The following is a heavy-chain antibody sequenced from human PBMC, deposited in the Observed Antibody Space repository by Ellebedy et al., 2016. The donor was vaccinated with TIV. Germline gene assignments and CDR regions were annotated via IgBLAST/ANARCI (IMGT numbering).Heavy chain of an antibody. D-gene: IGHD2-15*01. Sequence: MPSETLSLTCTVSGGSISSNSDYWGWIRQPPGKGLEWIGSFYYSGSSYYNPSLKSRVTISVDTSKNQFPLKLSSVTAADTAVYYCYCLVVAATSYGMDVWGQGTTVTVSS. J-gene: IGHJ6*02. V-gene: IGHV4-39*01. CDR2: FYYSGSS. CDR3: YCLVVAATSYGMDV. CDR1: GGSISSNSDY.